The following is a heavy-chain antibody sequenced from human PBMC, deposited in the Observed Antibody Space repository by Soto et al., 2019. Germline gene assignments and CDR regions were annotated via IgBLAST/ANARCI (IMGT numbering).Heavy chain of an antibody. CDR3: ARDAPGIVGYYYGMDV. D-gene: IGHD1-26*01. Sequence: QVQLVQSGTEVKKPGASVKVSCKASGYTFTSHGISWVRQAPGQGLEWMGWISAYNGNTKYEQRLQGRVTMTTDTSTSTAYMEVRRLRSDDTAVYYCARDAPGIVGYYYGMDVWGQGTTVTVSS. CDR2: ISAYNGNT. V-gene: IGHV1-18*01. CDR1: GYTFTSHG. J-gene: IGHJ6*02.